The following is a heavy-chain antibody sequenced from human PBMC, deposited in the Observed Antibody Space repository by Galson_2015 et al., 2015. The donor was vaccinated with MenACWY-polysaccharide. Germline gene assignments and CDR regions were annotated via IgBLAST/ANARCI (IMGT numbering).Heavy chain of an antibody. Sequence: QSGAEVKKPGESLKMSCKGSGYSFTTYWIAWVRQMPGKGLEWLGIIYPGDSDTRYSPSFQGQVTISADKSINTAYLQCSSLKASDSAMYYCAKVRYSSSWYMGHFDYWGQGTLVTVSS. V-gene: IGHV5-51*01. CDR2: IYPGDSDT. CDR1: GYSFTTYW. J-gene: IGHJ4*02. D-gene: IGHD6-13*01. CDR3: AKVRYSSSWYMGHFDY.